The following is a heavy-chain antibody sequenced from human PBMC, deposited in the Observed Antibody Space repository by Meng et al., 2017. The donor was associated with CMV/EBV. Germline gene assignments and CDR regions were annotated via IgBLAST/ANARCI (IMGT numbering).Heavy chain of an antibody. CDR3: ARDDSYGYSY. CDR2: INHSGGT. CDR1: GGSFSGYY. J-gene: IGHJ4*02. D-gene: IGHD5-18*01. Sequence: GSLRLSCAVYGGSFSGYYWSWIRQPPGKGLEWIGEINHSGGTNYNPSLKSRVTISVDTSKNQFSLKLSSVTAADTAVYYCARDDSYGYSYWGQGTLVTVSS. V-gene: IGHV4-34*01.